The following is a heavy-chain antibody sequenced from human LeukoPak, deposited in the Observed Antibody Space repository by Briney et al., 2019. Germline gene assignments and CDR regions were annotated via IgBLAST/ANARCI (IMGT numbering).Heavy chain of an antibody. CDR3: AKDWSCDY. V-gene: IGHV3-23*01. Sequence: GGSPRLSCAASGFTFSSYAMTWVRQAPGKGLEWVSAISDSGSKTHYADSVKGRFTISRDNSKNTVYLQMNSLRAEDTALYYCAKDWSCDYWGQGTLVTVSS. CDR1: GFTFSSYA. J-gene: IGHJ4*02. CDR2: ISDSGSKT. D-gene: IGHD1-26*01.